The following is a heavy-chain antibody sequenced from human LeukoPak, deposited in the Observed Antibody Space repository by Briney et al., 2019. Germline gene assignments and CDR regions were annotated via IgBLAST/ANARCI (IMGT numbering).Heavy chain of an antibody. D-gene: IGHD6-19*01. J-gene: IGHJ4*02. V-gene: IGHV4-34*01. CDR3: ATLCPGIAVAGTCHDDY. Sequence: SETLSLTCAVYGGSFSGYYWSWIRQPPGKGLEWLGEINHSGSTNYNPSLKSRVIISVDTSKNQFSLKLSSVTAADTAVYYCATLCPGIAVAGTCHDDYWGQGTLVTVSS. CDR1: GGSFSGYY. CDR2: INHSGST.